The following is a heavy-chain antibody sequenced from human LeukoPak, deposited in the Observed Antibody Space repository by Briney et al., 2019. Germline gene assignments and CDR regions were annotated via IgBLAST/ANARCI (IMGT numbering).Heavy chain of an antibody. Sequence: PGGSLRLSCSASGFTFSNYAMHWVRQAPGKGLEWLAFIRIDGSSKYYADFVEGRFIISRDNSKNTLYLQMNSLRAEDTAVYYCARDPSGCTNGVCYITPWGQGTLVTVSS. V-gene: IGHV3-30*02. CDR3: ARDPSGCTNGVCYITP. J-gene: IGHJ5*02. D-gene: IGHD2-8*01. CDR1: GFTFSNYA. CDR2: IRIDGSSK.